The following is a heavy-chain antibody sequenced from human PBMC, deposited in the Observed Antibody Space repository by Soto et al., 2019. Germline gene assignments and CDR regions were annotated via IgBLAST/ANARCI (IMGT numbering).Heavy chain of an antibody. CDR3: ARDSSGWYQTAGYYGMDV. J-gene: IGHJ6*02. Sequence: QVQLVQSGAEVKKPGASVKVSCKASGYTFTGYYMHWVRQAPGQGLEWMGWINPNSGGTNYAQKFQGWVTMTRDTSISTAYMELSRLRSDDTAVHYCARDSSGWYQTAGYYGMDVWGQGTTVTVSS. V-gene: IGHV1-2*04. D-gene: IGHD6-19*01. CDR1: GYTFTGYY. CDR2: INPNSGGT.